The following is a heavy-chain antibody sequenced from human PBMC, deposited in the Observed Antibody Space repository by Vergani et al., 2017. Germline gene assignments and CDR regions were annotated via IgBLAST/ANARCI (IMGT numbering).Heavy chain of an antibody. Sequence: QVQLQESGPGLVKPSQILSLICTVSGGSISSGDYYWSWIRQPPGKGLEWIGYIYYSGSTYYNPSLQSRVTISVDTSKNQFSLKLSSVTAADTAVYYCALTGWFGEVNLDYWGQGTLVTVSS. CDR1: GGSISSGDYY. D-gene: IGHD3-10*01. CDR3: ALTGWFGEVNLDY. V-gene: IGHV4-30-4*08. CDR2: IYYSGST. J-gene: IGHJ4*02.